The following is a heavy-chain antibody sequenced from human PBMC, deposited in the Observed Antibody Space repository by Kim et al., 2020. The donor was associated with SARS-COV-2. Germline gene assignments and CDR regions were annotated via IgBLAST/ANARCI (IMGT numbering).Heavy chain of an antibody. Sequence: GGSLRLSCAASGFTFSTYDMSWVRQAPGKGLEWVSAILCRDGSTFYADSVKGRFTISRDNSKNTLFLQLNSLRAEDTALYYCARESSRRADYWGQGTLVT. CDR3: ARESSRRADY. CDR1: GFTFSTYD. V-gene: IGHV3-23*01. J-gene: IGHJ4*02. CDR2: ILCRDGST. D-gene: IGHD2-2*01.